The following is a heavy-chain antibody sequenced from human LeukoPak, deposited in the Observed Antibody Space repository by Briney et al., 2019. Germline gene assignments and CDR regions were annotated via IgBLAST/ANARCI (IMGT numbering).Heavy chain of an antibody. D-gene: IGHD2-15*01. CDR3: ARGLGGYCSGGSCHNWFDP. Sequence: SETLSLTFTVSGGSISSSSYYWGWNRQPPGKGLEWNGSIYYSGSTYYNPSLKSRVTISVDTSKNQFSLKLSSVTAADTAVYYCARGLGGYCSGGSCHNWFDPWGQGTLVTVSS. V-gene: IGHV4-39*07. CDR2: IYYSGST. J-gene: IGHJ5*02. CDR1: GGSISSSSYY.